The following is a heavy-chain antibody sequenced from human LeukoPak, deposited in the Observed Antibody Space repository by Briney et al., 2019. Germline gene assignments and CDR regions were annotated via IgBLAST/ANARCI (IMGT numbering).Heavy chain of an antibody. J-gene: IGHJ6*03. D-gene: IGHD1-1*01. CDR2: IYSGGST. CDR3: ARVQRGSVYYYYYMDV. Sequence: PGGSLRLSCAASGFTVSSNYMSWVRQAPGKGLEWVSVIYSGGSTYYADSVKGRFTISRDNSKNTLYLQMNSLRAEDTAVYYCARVQRGSVYYYYYMDVWGKGTTVTISS. CDR1: GFTVSSNY. V-gene: IGHV3-53*01.